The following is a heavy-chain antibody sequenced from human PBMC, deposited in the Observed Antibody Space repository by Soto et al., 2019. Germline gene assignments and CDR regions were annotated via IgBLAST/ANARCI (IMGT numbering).Heavy chain of an antibody. CDR3: ARYCSGGSCDSNTAFDI. CDR1: CYTFTSYG. Sequence: SVEVSCKASCYTFTSYGISWVRQAPGQGLEYMGWISAYNGNTNYAQKLQGRVTMTTDTSTNTAYMGLRSLRSDDTAVYYCARYCSGGSCDSNTAFDIWGQGTMVTVSS. V-gene: IGHV1-18*01. CDR2: ISAYNGNT. J-gene: IGHJ3*02. D-gene: IGHD2-15*01.